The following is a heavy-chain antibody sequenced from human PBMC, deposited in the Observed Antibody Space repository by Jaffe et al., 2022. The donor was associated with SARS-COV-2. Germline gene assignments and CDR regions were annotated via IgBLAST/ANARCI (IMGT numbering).Heavy chain of an antibody. V-gene: IGHV4-59*01. CDR2: IHYTGST. CDR3: ARATQSTIFRVDEQTTTYYLDY. Sequence: QVQLQESGPGLVKPSETLSLTCTVSGGSISSYYWSWIRQPPGKGLEWVGYIHYTGSTNYNPSLKSRVTTSLDTSKNQISLELTSVTAADTAVYYCARATQSTIFRVDEQTTTYYLDYWGQGNLVTVSS. CDR1: GGSISSYY. J-gene: IGHJ4*02. D-gene: IGHD3-3*01.